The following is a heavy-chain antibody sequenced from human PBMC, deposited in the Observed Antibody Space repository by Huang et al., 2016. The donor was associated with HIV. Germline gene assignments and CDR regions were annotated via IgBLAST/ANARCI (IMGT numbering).Heavy chain of an antibody. Sequence: LQLQESGPGLVKSSETLSLICTVSGGSISSSSYYWGWIRKTPGKGPEWSGSIYYSGNTYYNPPLKSRVTISVDTSKNQFSLKVNSVTAADTAVYYCARHGRVAGHYYNNMDVWGRGTTVTVSS. D-gene: IGHD6-19*01. CDR2: IYYSGNT. J-gene: IGHJ6*02. CDR3: ARHGRVAGHYYNNMDV. CDR1: GGSISSSSYY. V-gene: IGHV4-39*01.